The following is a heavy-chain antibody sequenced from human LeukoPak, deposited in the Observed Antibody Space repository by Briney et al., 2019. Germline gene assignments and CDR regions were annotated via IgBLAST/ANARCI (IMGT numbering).Heavy chain of an antibody. CDR2: IYYSRPT. J-gene: IGHJ6*02. V-gene: IGHV4-39*01. Sequence: PSETLSLTCTVSGGSIGSSSYYWGWIRQAPGKGLEWIGTIYYSRPTYYNPSFKSRVNIPIDTSKNQFALILSSVTAADTGVYYCARRSESSGWDYYYYAMDVWGQGTTVSVSS. CDR3: ARRSESSGWDYYYYAMDV. D-gene: IGHD6-19*01. CDR1: GGSIGSSSYY.